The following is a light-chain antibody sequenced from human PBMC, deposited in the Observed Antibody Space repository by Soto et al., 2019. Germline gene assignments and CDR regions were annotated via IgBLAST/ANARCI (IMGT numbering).Light chain of an antibody. V-gene: IGKV4-1*01. Sequence: DIVMTQSPDSLAVSLGERATINCKSSQSVLYSTNNKNYLAWYQQKSGQPHKLFIYWASTRESGVPDRFSGSGSGTDFTLTISRLQAEDVAVYFCQQYYATPPSFGGGTKVEIK. CDR1: QSVLYSTNNKNY. J-gene: IGKJ4*01. CDR3: QQYYATPPS. CDR2: WAS.